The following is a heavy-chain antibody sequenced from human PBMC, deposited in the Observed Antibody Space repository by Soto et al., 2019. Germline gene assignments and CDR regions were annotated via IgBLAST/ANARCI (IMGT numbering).Heavy chain of an antibody. CDR3: TRDIVVVVAATTYYYYGMDV. D-gene: IGHD2-15*01. CDR2: IRSKAYGGTT. J-gene: IGHJ6*02. Sequence: PGGSLRLSCTASGFTFGDYAMSWFRQAPGKGLEWVGFIRSKAYGGTTEYAASVKGRFTISRDDSKSIAYLQMNSLKTEDTAVYYCTRDIVVVVAATTYYYYGMDVWGQGTTVTVSS. V-gene: IGHV3-49*03. CDR1: GFTFGDYA.